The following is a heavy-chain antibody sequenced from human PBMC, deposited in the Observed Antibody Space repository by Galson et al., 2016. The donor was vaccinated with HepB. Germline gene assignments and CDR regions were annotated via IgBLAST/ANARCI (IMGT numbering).Heavy chain of an antibody. CDR3: AREFSSSWYMRKYFDY. CDR2: IQQDGSVK. CDR1: GFTFSSYW. D-gene: IGHD6-13*01. Sequence: SLRLSCAASGFTFSSYWMNRVRQAPGKGLEWVANIQQDGSVKYYVDSVKGRFTISRDKAKNSLYLQMNSLRAEDTAVYYCAREFSSSWYMRKYFDYWGQGTLVTVSS. J-gene: IGHJ4*02. V-gene: IGHV3-7*01.